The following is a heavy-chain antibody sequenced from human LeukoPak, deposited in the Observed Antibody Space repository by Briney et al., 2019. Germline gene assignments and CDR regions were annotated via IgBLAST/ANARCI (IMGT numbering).Heavy chain of an antibody. CDR3: IVCYYGSGISDY. D-gene: IGHD3-10*01. J-gene: IGHJ4*02. CDR1: GFTFNNAW. V-gene: IGHV3-15*01. Sequence: GGSLRLSCAASGFTFNNAWMSWVRQAPGKGLEWVGRIKSKTDGGTTDYAAPVKGRFTISRDDSKNTLYLQMNSLKTEDTAVYYCIVCYYGSGISDYWGQGTLVTVSS. CDR2: IKSKTDGGTT.